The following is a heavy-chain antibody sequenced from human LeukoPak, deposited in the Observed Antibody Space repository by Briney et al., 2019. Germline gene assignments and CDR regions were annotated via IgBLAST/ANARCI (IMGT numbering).Heavy chain of an antibody. Sequence: SETLSLTCAVYGGSFSGYYWSWIRQPPGKGLEWIGEINHSGSTNYNPSLKSRVTISVDTSKNRFSLKLSSVTAADTAVYYCARSRDGYRKGYYFHYWGQGTLVTVSS. CDR3: ARSRDGYRKGYYFHY. CDR1: GGSFSGYY. V-gene: IGHV4-34*01. D-gene: IGHD5-24*01. CDR2: INHSGST. J-gene: IGHJ4*02.